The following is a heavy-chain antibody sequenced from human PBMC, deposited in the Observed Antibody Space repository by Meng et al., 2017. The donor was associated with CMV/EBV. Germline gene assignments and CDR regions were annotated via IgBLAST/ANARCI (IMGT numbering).Heavy chain of an antibody. V-gene: IGHV3-23*01. CDR3: AKAFSASWYREYYDD. CDR2: ITASGGST. CDR1: EFTFSNYA. Sequence: GGSLRLSCAASEFTFSNYAMSWVRQAPGRGLAWVSAITASGGSTYYADSVKGRFTVSRDNSKNTLYLQMNSLRAEDTALYYYAKAFSASWYREYYDDWGQGTLVTVSS. J-gene: IGHJ4*02. D-gene: IGHD6-13*01.